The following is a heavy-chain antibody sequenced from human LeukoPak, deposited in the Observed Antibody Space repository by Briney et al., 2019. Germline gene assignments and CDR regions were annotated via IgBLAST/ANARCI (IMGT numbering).Heavy chain of an antibody. CDR3: TRDSYQSDYYYGMDV. CDR1: GFTFSSYW. CDR2: INTDGRST. V-gene: IGHV3-74*01. Sequence: GGSLRLSCAASGFTFSSYWMHWVRQAPGEGLLWVSRINTDGRSTSYADSVKGRFTISRDNARNTLYLQMNSLRVDDTAVYYCTRDSYQSDYYYGMDVWGQGTTVTVSS. D-gene: IGHD3-16*02. J-gene: IGHJ6*02.